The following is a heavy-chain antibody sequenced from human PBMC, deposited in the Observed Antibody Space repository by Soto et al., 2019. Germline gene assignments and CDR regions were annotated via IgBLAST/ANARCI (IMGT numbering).Heavy chain of an antibody. CDR2: ISGSGGST. CDR3: AKTSSSSLIHIDY. V-gene: IGHV3-23*01. D-gene: IGHD6-6*01. CDR1: GFTFSSYA. J-gene: IGHJ4*02. Sequence: EVQLLESGGGLVQPGGSLRLSCAASGFTFSSYAMSWVHQAPGKGLEWVSAISGSGGSTYYADSVKGRFTISRDNSKNTLYLQMNSLRAEDTAVYYCAKTSSSSLIHIDYWGQGTLVTVSS.